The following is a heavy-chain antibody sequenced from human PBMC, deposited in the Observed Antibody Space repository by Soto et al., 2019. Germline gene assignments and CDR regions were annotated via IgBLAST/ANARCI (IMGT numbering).Heavy chain of an antibody. CDR1: GFTLSSYG. CDR3: ARDLCLDYFVFWSGSTHGQYAMDV. Sequence: GRSLRLSCAASGFTLSSYGMHWVRQAPGKGLEWVAVIWYDGSNKYYADSVKGRFTISRDNSKNTLYLQMNSLRVEDTVVYYSARDLCLDYFVFWSGSTHGQYAMDVLGQGITVTVSS. D-gene: IGHD3-3*01. J-gene: IGHJ6*02. V-gene: IGHV3-33*01. CDR2: IWYDGSNK.